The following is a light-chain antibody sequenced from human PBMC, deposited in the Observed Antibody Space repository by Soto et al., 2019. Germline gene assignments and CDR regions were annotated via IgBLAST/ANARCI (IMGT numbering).Light chain of an antibody. CDR1: SSDIGGYKY. CDR2: EVS. V-gene: IGLV2-14*01. CDR3: SSYTISSTLVV. J-gene: IGLJ2*01. Sequence: QSALTQPASVSGSPGQSITISCTGSSSDIGGYKYVSWYQQHPGKAPKLMIYEVSNRPSGVSNRFSGSKSGNTASLTISGLQAEDEADYYCSSYTISSTLVVFGGGTQLTVL.